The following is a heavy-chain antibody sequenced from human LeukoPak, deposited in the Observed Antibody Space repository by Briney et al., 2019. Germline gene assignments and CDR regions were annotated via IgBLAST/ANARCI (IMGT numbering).Heavy chain of an antibody. Sequence: ASVKVPCKVSGYTLTELSMHWVRQAPGKGLEWMGGFDPEDGETIYAQKFQGRVTMTEDTSTDTAYMELSSLRSEDTAVYYCATDLKMSSGFYYYYYGMDVWGQGTTVTVSS. CDR3: ATDLKMSSGFYYYYYGMDV. J-gene: IGHJ6*02. D-gene: IGHD6-19*01. CDR2: FDPEDGET. CDR1: GYTLTELS. V-gene: IGHV1-24*01.